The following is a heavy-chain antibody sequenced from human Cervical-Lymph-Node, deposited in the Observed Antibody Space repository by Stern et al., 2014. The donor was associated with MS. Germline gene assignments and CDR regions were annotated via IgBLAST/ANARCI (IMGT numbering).Heavy chain of an antibody. CDR3: ARTSATSDRNYFYFYGLDV. CDR2: VHPGDSDT. CDR1: GYNFPDYW. Sequence: EVQLVESGAEVKKPGESLRISCRGSGYNFPDYWIAWVRQMPGKGLEWMGIVHPGDSDTRYSPSFQGQVTISADKSITTAYLQWSSLKASDTAMYYCARTSATSDRNYFYFYGLDVWGQGTTVTVSS. J-gene: IGHJ6*02. V-gene: IGHV5-51*01.